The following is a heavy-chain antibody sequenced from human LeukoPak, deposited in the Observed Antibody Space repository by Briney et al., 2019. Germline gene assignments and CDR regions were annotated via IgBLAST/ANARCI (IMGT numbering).Heavy chain of an antibody. D-gene: IGHD6-13*01. CDR2: IYYSGST. V-gene: IGHV4-39*01. Sequence: TSETLSLTCAVSGGSISSTTSYWGWIRQPPGKGLEWIGRIYYSGSTYYNPSLKSRVTISVGTSKNQFSLNLSSVTAADTAVYYCARLRYSSSWSTFDYWGQGTLVTVSS. CDR1: GGSISSTTSY. CDR3: ARLRYSSSWSTFDY. J-gene: IGHJ4*02.